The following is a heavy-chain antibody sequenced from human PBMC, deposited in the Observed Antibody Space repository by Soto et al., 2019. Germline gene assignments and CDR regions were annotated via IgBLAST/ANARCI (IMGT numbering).Heavy chain of an antibody. Sequence: GGSLRLSCAASGFTFSSYAMHWVRQAPGKGLEWVAVISYDGSNKYYADSVKGRFTISRDNSKNTLYLQMNGLRVEDTAVYYCAKDRLEGNFEYWGQGTQVTVSS. V-gene: IGHV3-30-3*01. CDR1: GFTFSSYA. CDR2: ISYDGSNK. CDR3: AKDRLEGNFEY. J-gene: IGHJ4*02.